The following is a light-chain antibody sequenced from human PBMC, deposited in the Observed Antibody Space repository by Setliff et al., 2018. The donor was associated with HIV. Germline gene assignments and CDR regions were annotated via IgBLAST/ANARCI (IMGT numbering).Light chain of an antibody. CDR2: AVS. CDR1: SSDVGGYNY. V-gene: IGLV2-14*03. J-gene: IGLJ1*01. Sequence: QSVLTQPDSVSGSPGQSITISCTATSSDVGGYNYVSWYQQHPGKAPKLMTSAVSNRPSGVSNRFSGSKSGNTASLTISGLQAEDEADYYCSSYASRTPLYVFGTGTKVTVL. CDR3: SSYASRTPLYV.